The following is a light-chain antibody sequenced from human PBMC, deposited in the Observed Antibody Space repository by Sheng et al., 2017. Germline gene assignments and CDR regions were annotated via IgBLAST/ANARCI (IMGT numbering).Light chain of an antibody. V-gene: IGKV1-39*01. CDR1: QSVRNW. CDR3: QQSYSTPTWT. J-gene: IGKJ1*01. Sequence: DIQMTQSPSTLSASEGDRVSITCRASQSVRNWLAWYQQKPGKAPKLLIYAASTLQGGVPSRFSGSGSGTDFTLTISSLQPEDFATYYCQQSYSTPTWTFGPGTKVDIK. CDR2: AAS.